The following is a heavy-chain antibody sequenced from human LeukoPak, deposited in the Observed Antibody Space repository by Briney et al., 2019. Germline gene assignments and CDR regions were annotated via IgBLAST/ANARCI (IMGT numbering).Heavy chain of an antibody. J-gene: IGHJ4*02. D-gene: IGHD3-22*01. V-gene: IGHV1-46*01. CDR1: GYTFTSYY. Sequence: ASVKVSCKASGYTFTSYYMHWVRQAPGQGLEWMGIINPSGGSTSYAQKFQGRVTMTRNTSISTAYMELSSLRSEDTAVYYCASMKYYYDSSGYYRDYWGQGTLVTVSS. CDR2: INPSGGST. CDR3: ASMKYYYDSSGYYRDY.